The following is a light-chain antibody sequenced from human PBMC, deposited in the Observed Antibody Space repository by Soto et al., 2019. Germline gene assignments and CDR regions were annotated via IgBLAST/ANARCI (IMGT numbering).Light chain of an antibody. J-gene: IGKJ5*01. V-gene: IGKV3-11*01. CDR3: QQRSNWPHT. CDR2: DTS. Sequence: EIVLTQSPATLSVSPGERATLSCRASRSVSSYLAWYQHKPGQAPRLLIYDTSNRATGIPARFSGSGSGTDFTLTISSLEPEDFAVYYCQQRSNWPHTFGQGTRLEIK. CDR1: RSVSSY.